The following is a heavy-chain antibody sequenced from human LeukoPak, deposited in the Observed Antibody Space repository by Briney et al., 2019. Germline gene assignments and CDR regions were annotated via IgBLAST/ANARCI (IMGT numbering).Heavy chain of an antibody. CDR1: GFTVSSNY. Sequence: GGSLRLSCAASGFTVSSNYMSWVRQAPGKGLERVSVIYSGGSTYYADSVKGRFTIPRDNSKNTLYLQMNSLRAEDTAVYYCARDLYCSSTSCRTSEYFQHWGQGTLVTVSS. V-gene: IGHV3-66*02. D-gene: IGHD2-2*01. J-gene: IGHJ1*01. CDR2: IYSGGST. CDR3: ARDLYCSSTSCRTSEYFQH.